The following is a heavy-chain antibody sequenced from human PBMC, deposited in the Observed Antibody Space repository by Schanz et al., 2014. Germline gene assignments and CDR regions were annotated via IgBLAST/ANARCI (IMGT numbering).Heavy chain of an antibody. J-gene: IGHJ5*02. Sequence: EVQLVESGGGLVKPGGSLRLSCAASGFTFNNFNMNWVRQAPGKGLEWVSSISSSGSSIYYADSVKGRFTISRDNANNSLFLRMNSLRAEDTAVYDCASDYNYFETEAPWGQGTLVTVSS. V-gene: IGHV3-21*06. CDR3: ASDYNYFETEAP. CDR2: ISSSGSSI. CDR1: GFTFNNFN. D-gene: IGHD3-16*01.